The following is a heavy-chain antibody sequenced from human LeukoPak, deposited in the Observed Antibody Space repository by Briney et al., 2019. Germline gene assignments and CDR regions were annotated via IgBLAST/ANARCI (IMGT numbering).Heavy chain of an antibody. J-gene: IGHJ4*02. CDR3: ARVAEGHYDSSGYLGY. D-gene: IGHD3-22*01. CDR1: GYTFTSYY. CDR2: INPSGGST. V-gene: IGHV1-46*01. Sequence: ASVKVSCKASGYTFTSYYMHWVRQAPGQGLEWMGIINPSGGSTSYAQKFQGRVTMTRDTSTSTVYMELSSLRSEDTAVYYCARVAEGHYDSSGYLGYWGQGTLVTVSS.